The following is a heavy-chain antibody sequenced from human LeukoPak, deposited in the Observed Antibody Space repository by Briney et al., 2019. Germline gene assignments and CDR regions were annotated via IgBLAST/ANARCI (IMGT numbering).Heavy chain of an antibody. J-gene: IGHJ4*02. V-gene: IGHV3-7*01. CDR2: IKQDGSEK. Sequence: GGSLRLSCAASGFTFSSYWMSWVRQAPGKGLEWVANIKQDGSEKYYVDSVKGRFTISRDNAKNSLYLQMNSLRAEDTAVYYCARDRSGGSCYLDYWGQGTLVTVS. D-gene: IGHD2-15*01. CDR1: GFTFSSYW. CDR3: ARDRSGGSCYLDY.